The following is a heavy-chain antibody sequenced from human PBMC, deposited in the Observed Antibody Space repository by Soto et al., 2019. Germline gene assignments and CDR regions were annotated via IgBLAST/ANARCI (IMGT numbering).Heavy chain of an antibody. J-gene: IGHJ5*02. D-gene: IGHD6-6*01. V-gene: IGHV1-2*02. Sequence: ASVKVSCKASGFSFTGYYIHWLRQAPGQGLEWMGWINAHSGGTEYAQKFQGRVTLTRDTSIATAYLTLTSLTSDDTALYYCAQDFNRQLAYWLDPWGQGTQVTVSS. CDR1: GFSFTGYY. CDR2: INAHSGGT. CDR3: AQDFNRQLAYWLDP.